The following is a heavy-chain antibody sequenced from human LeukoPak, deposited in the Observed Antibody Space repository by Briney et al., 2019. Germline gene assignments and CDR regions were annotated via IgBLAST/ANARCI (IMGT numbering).Heavy chain of an antibody. CDR2: ISAYNGNT. CDR1: GYTFTSYG. D-gene: IGHD6-19*01. CDR3: ARVRVGGWYFDY. J-gene: IGHJ4*02. Sequence: ASVKVSCKTSGYTFTSYGISWVRQATGQGLEWMGWISAYNGNTNYAQKLQGRVTMTTDTSTSTAYMGLRSLRSDDTAVYYCARVRVGGWYFDYWGQGTLVTVSS. V-gene: IGHV1-18*01.